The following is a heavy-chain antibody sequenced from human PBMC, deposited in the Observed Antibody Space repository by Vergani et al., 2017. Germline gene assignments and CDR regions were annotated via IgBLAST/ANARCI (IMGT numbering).Heavy chain of an antibody. CDR1: GGSISSYY. Sequence: QVQLQESGPGLVKPSETLSLTCTVSGGSISSYYWSWIRQPPGKGLEWIGYIYYSGSTNYNPSLKSRVTISVDTSKNQFSLKLSSVTAADTAVYYCARXPLEMATIKDYYYGMDVWGQGTTVTVSS. CDR2: IYYSGST. J-gene: IGHJ6*02. D-gene: IGHD5-24*01. V-gene: IGHV4-59*08. CDR3: ARXPLEMATIKDYYYGMDV.